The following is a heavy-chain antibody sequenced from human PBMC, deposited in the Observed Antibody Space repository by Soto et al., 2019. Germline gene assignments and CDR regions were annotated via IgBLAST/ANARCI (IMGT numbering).Heavy chain of an antibody. CDR2: IIPIFGTA. CDR3: ARGGIVGPYNWFDP. D-gene: IGHD1-26*01. CDR1: GGTFSSYA. J-gene: IGHJ5*02. Sequence: GASVKVSCKASGGTFSSYAISWVRQAPGQGLEWMGGIIPIFGTANYAQKFQGRVTITADESTSTAYMELSSLRSEDTAVYYCARGGIVGPYNWFDPWGQGTLVTVSS. V-gene: IGHV1-69*13.